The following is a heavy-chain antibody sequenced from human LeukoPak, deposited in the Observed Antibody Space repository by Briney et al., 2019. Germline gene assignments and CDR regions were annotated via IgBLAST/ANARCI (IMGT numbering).Heavy chain of an antibody. CDR2: ISAYNGNT. Sequence: ASVKVSCKASGYTFTSYGISWVRQAPGQGLEWMGWISAYNGNTNYAQKLQGRVTMTTDTSTSTAYMELRSLRSEDTAVYYCARDLVVAAAGYYYYGMDVWGQGTTVTVSS. V-gene: IGHV1-18*01. CDR3: ARDLVVAAAGYYYYGMDV. J-gene: IGHJ6*02. CDR1: GYTFTSYG. D-gene: IGHD6-13*01.